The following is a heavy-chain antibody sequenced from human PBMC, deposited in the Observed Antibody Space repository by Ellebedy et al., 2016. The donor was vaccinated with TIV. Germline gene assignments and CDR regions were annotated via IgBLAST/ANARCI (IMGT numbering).Heavy chain of an antibody. CDR1: GFTFSNYW. J-gene: IGHJ5*02. D-gene: IGHD1-26*01. CDR3: VRDPYSYGP. Sequence: GESLKISCAASGFTFSNYWMHWFRHAPGKGMFWVSRMNSDGSARNHADSVKGRFTISRDNAKNTLYLQMNSLRDDETAIYYCVRDPYSYGPWGQGTLVTVSS. CDR2: MNSDGSAR. V-gene: IGHV3-74*01.